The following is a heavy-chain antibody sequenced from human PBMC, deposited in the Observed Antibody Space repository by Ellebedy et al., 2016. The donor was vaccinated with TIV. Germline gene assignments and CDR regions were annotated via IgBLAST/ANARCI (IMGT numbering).Heavy chain of an antibody. CDR1: GFTFGRSV. Sequence: GGSLRLSXAVSGFTFGRSVMNWVRQAPGKGLEWVSSISANAKNTYDADSVKGRFTISRDNSKNTLYLQMNDLRVEDTAIYYCAKTLRYSDAFDSWGQGTMVTVS. V-gene: IGHV3-23*01. CDR2: ISANAKNT. CDR3: AKTLRYSDAFDS. J-gene: IGHJ3*01. D-gene: IGHD5-18*01.